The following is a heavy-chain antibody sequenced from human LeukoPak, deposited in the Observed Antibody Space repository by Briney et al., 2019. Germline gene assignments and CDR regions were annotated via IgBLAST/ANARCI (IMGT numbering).Heavy chain of an antibody. J-gene: IGHJ6*02. CDR3: ATVVVVAATNYYYYATDV. CDR1: GGSFSDYF. V-gene: IGHV4-34*01. Sequence: PSETLSLTCAVYGGSFSDYFWGWIRQPPGKGLEWIGEINHSGRTYYNPSLKSRVTISVDTSKNQFSLKLSSVTAADTAVYFCATVVVVAATNYYYYATDVWGQGTTVTVSS. CDR2: INHSGRT. D-gene: IGHD2-15*01.